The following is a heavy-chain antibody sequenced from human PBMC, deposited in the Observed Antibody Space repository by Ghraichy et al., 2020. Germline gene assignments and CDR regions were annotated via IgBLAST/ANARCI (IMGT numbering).Heavy chain of an antibody. J-gene: IGHJ3*02. Sequence: LSLTCAASGFTFSSYAMSWVRQAPGKGLEWVSAFSGSGGSTYYADSVKGRFTISRDNSKNTLYLQMNSLRAEDTAVYYCAKVNTMVRGVISAFDIWGQGTMVTVSS. CDR2: FSGSGGST. CDR3: AKVNTMVRGVISAFDI. CDR1: GFTFSSYA. V-gene: IGHV3-23*01. D-gene: IGHD3-10*01.